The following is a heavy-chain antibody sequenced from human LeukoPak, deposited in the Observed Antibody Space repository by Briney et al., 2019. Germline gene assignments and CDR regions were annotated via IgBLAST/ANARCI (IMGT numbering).Heavy chain of an antibody. J-gene: IGHJ4*02. CDR1: GYTFTSYG. D-gene: IGHD2-21*02. Sequence: GASVKVSCKASGYTFTSYGISWVRQAPGQGLEWMGGIIPIFGTANYAQKFQGRVTITTDESTSTAYMELSSLRSEDTAVYYCARSIVVVTADMYYFDYWGQGTLVTVSS. CDR3: ARSIVVVTADMYYFDY. CDR2: IIPIFGTA. V-gene: IGHV1-69*05.